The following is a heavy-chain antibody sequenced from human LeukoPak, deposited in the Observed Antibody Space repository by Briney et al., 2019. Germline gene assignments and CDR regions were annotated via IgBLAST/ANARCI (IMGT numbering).Heavy chain of an antibody. CDR2: IIPIFGTA. Sequence: SVKVSCKASGGTFSSYAISWVRQAPGQGLEWMGGIIPIFGTANYAQKFQGRVTITTDESTSTAYMELSSLRSEDTAVYYCARESGDTAMVFDYWGQGTLVTVSS. V-gene: IGHV1-69*05. J-gene: IGHJ4*02. CDR1: GGTFSSYA. D-gene: IGHD5-18*01. CDR3: ARESGDTAMVFDY.